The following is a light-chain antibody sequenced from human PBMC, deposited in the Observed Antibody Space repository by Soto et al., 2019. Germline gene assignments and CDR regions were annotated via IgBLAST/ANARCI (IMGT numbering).Light chain of an antibody. V-gene: IGKV3-11*01. Sequence: EIVLTQSPATLSLSPGERATLSCRASQSVSSYLAWYQQKPGQDPRLLIYDASNRATGIPARFSGSGSGTDFTLTISSLDPEDFAVYYCQQRSNWPTTFGGVTKVEIK. CDR1: QSVSSY. CDR2: DAS. CDR3: QQRSNWPTT. J-gene: IGKJ4*01.